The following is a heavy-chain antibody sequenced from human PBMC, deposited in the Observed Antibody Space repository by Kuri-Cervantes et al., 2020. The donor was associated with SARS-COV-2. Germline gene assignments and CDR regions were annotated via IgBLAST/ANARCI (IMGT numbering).Heavy chain of an antibody. CDR2: IKQDGSEK. CDR1: GFTFSSYW. J-gene: IGHJ4*02. V-gene: IGHV3-7*01. Sequence: GESLKISCAASGFTFSSYWMSWVRQAPGKGLEWVANIKQDGSEKYYVDSVKGRFTISRDNAKNSLYLQMNSLGAEDTAVYYCARGIGIAAAGHWGQGTLVTVSS. D-gene: IGHD6-13*01. CDR3: ARGIGIAAAGH.